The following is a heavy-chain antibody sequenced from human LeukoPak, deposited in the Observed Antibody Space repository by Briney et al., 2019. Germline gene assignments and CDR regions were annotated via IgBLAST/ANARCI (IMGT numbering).Heavy chain of an antibody. CDR2: IKSKTDGGTT. CDR3: TRDGEYCSSTSCRNYFDY. D-gene: IGHD2-2*01. Sequence: SGGSLRLSCAASGFTFGSYSMNWVRQAPGKGLEWVGRIKSKTDGGTTDYAAPVKGRFTISRDDSKNTLYLQMNSLKTEDTAVYYCTRDGEYCSSTSCRNYFDYWGQGTLVTVSS. CDR1: GFTFGSYS. V-gene: IGHV3-15*07. J-gene: IGHJ4*02.